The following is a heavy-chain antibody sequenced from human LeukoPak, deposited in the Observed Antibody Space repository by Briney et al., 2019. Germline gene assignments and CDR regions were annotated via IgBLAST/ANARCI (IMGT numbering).Heavy chain of an antibody. Sequence: GESLKISCKGSGYSFTSYWIGWVRQMPGKGLEWMGIIYPGDSDTRYSPSFQGQVTISADKSISTAYLQWSSLKASDTAMYYCARTYYYDSSGYPTEYYFDYWGQGTLVTVSS. J-gene: IGHJ4*02. V-gene: IGHV5-51*01. CDR3: ARTYYYDSSGYPTEYYFDY. CDR2: IYPGDSDT. D-gene: IGHD3-22*01. CDR1: GYSFTSYW.